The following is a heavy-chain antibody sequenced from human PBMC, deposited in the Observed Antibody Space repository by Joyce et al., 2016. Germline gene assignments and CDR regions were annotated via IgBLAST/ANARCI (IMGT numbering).Heavy chain of an antibody. J-gene: IGHJ4*02. D-gene: IGHD4-17*01. CDR2: ISSRGNTI. CDR1: GFTFRSYE. V-gene: IGHV3-48*03. Sequence: EVQLVESGGGLVQPGGSLRLSCAASGFTFRSYEMNWVRQAPGKGLEWVSYISSRGNTIYYADSVKGRFTMSRDNAKNSLYLQLNSLRAEDTGVYYCTREATVTRFDYWGQGALVTVSS. CDR3: TREATVTRFDY.